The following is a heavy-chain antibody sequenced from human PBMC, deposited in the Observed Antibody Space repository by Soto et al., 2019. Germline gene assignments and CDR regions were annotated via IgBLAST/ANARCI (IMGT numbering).Heavy chain of an antibody. D-gene: IGHD3-3*01. V-gene: IGHV1-46*01. J-gene: IGHJ5*02. CDR1: GDTFTSYY. CDR2: INPHGGST. CDR3: ARSSGGNFGIIIEGSNWFDP. Sequence: EASVKVSCKAPGDTFTSYYLNCVRQAPGQGLEWMGVINPHGGSTKYAQKFQGRITMTRDTSRSTVYMELSSLRSDDTAIYYCARSSGGNFGIIIEGSNWFDPWGQGTLVTVSS.